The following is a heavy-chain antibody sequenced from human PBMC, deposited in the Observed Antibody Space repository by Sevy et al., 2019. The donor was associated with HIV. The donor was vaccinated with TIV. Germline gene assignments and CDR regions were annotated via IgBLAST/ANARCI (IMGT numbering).Heavy chain of an antibody. J-gene: IGHJ4*02. CDR1: GASISSSGYY. CDR3: AGTILTNWSGWSYYDH. V-gene: IGHV4-39*01. CDR2: IRYSGST. Sequence: SETLSLTCTVSGASISSSGYYWGWIRQPPGKGLEWIASIRYSGSTYYNPSLRSRVTISADASKNQFSLKLNSVTAAETAGYYCAGTILTNWSGWSYYDHWGQGTVVTVSS. D-gene: IGHD3-3*01.